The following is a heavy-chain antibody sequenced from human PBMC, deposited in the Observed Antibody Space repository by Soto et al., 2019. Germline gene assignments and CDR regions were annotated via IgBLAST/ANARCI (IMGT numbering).Heavy chain of an antibody. V-gene: IGHV4-4*02. Sequence: PSETLSLTCAVSGGSISSSNWWSWVRQPPGKGLEWIGEIYHSGSTNYNPSLKSRVTISVDKSKNQFSLKLSSVTAADTAVYYCARDPRPVGGDPNWFDPWGQGTLVTVSS. CDR2: IYHSGST. CDR1: GGSISSSNW. CDR3: ARDPRPVGGDPNWFDP. D-gene: IGHD2-21*02. J-gene: IGHJ5*02.